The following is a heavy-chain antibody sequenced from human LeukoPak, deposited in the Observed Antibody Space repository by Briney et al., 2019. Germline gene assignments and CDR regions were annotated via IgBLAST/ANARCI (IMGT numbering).Heavy chain of an antibody. CDR2: ISYDGTNK. CDR3: VTSPTYYNMDV. Sequence: PGESLTLSCAASGFTFSNYVIHWVRQAPGKGLEWLAVISYDGTNKYYADFVKGRFTISRDHSQSTVDLQMNTLGGADTAVYYCVTSPTYYNMDVWGKGTTVTVSS. CDR1: GFTFSNYV. V-gene: IGHV3-30*03. J-gene: IGHJ6*03.